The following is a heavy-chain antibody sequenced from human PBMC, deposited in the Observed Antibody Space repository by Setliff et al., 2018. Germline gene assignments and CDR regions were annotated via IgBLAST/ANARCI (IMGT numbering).Heavy chain of an antibody. D-gene: IGHD4-17*01. J-gene: IGHJ4*02. Sequence: SETLSLTCTVSGGSISNYYWSWIRQPAGKGLEWIGRIYTSGSTNYNLSLKSRVTISVDTSKNQFSLIMTSVTAADTAVYYCARSGDYALKDWGQGTLVTVSS. CDR2: IYTSGST. CDR3: ARSGDYALKD. V-gene: IGHV4-4*07. CDR1: GGSISNYY.